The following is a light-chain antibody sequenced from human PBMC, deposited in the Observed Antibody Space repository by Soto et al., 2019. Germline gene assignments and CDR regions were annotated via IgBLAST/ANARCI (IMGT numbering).Light chain of an antibody. CDR1: SGHSSYA. CDR2: FNRDGSH. J-gene: IGLJ2*01. Sequence: QLVLTQSPSASASLGASVKLTCTLSSGHSSYAIAWHQQQPEKGPRYLMKFNRDGSHSKGDGIPDRFSGSSSGAERYLTISSLQSEDEADYDCQTWGTGAVAFGGGTKLTVL. V-gene: IGLV4-69*01. CDR3: QTWGTGAVA.